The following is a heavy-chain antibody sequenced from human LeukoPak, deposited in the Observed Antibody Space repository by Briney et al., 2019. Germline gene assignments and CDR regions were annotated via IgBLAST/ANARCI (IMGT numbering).Heavy chain of an antibody. D-gene: IGHD3-16*01. CDR3: ARDSTRYGGWFHP. CDR2: IYYSGST. J-gene: IGHJ5*02. CDR1: GGSISSGDYY. Sequence: SETLSLTCTVSGGSISSGDYYWSWIRQPPGKGLEWIGYIYYSGSTYYNPSLKSRVTISVDTSKNQFSLKLSSVTAADTAVYYCARDSTRYGGWFHPRGQGTLVTVSS. V-gene: IGHV4-30-4*01.